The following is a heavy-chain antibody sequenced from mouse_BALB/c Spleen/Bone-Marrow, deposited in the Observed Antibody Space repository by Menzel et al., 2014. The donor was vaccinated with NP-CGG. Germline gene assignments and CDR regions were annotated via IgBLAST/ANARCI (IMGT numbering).Heavy chain of an antibody. CDR3: ARVEDGYYVRAMDY. D-gene: IGHD2-3*01. J-gene: IGHJ4*01. V-gene: IGHV5-6-5*01. Sequence: EVQLQESGGGLVKPGGSLKLSCAASGFTFSSYAMSWVRQTPEERLEWVASISSGGNTYYPDSVKGRFTISRDNARNILYLQMSSLRSEDTAMYYCARVEDGYYVRAMDYWGQGTSVTVSS. CDR2: ISSGGNT. CDR1: GFTFSSYA.